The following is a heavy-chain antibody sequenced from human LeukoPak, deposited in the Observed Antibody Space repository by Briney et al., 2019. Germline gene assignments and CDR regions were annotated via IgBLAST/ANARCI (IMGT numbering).Heavy chain of an antibody. CDR1: GGSISSYY. V-gene: IGHV4-59*01. CDR2: IYCSGST. CDR3: ARDDYYGSGSTDI. D-gene: IGHD3-10*01. Sequence: SETLSLTCTVSGGSISSYYWSWIRQPPGKGLEWIGYIYCSGSTNYNPSLKSRVTISVDTSKNQFSLKLSSVTAADTAVYYCARDDYYGSGSTDIWGQGTMVTVSS. J-gene: IGHJ3*02.